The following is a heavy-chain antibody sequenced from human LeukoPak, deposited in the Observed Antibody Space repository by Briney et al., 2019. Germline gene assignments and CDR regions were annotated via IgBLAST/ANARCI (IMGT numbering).Heavy chain of an antibody. CDR3: ASPYNYDIMTAYYLGAFDI. V-gene: IGHV1-24*01. CDR1: GATLTVLS. J-gene: IGHJ3*02. CDR2: LDPEDNET. D-gene: IGHD3-9*01. Sequence: GASVKVSCKVSGATLTVLSMQWVRQAPGKGLEWMGGLDPEDNETFYAQKFQGRVTMTEDTSTDTAYLELSSLRSEDTAVYYCASPYNYDIMTAYYLGAFDIWGQGTMVTVPS.